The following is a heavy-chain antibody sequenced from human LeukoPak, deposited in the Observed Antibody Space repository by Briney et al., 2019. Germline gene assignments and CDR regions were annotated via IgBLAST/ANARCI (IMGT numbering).Heavy chain of an antibody. J-gene: IGHJ3*02. CDR3: ARAPEVYYDFWSGPYDAFDI. D-gene: IGHD3-3*01. Sequence: PGGSLRLSCTTSGFTFGDHGVSWFRQAPGKGLEWVSSISSSSSYIYYADSVKGRFTISRDNAKNSLYLQMNSLRAEDTAVYYCARAPEVYYDFWSGPYDAFDIWGQGTMVTVSS. CDR2: ISSSSSYI. V-gene: IGHV3-21*01. CDR1: GFTFGDHG.